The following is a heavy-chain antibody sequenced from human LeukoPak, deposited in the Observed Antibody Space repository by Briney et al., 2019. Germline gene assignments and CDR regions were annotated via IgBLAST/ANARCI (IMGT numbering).Heavy chain of an antibody. CDR3: ARGWLYNYGEAAFDI. Sequence: GGSLRLSCAASGISVRSNYMNWVRQAPGTGLEWVSYISSSGSTIYYADSVKGRFTISRDNAKNSLYLQMNSLRAEDTAVYYCARGWLYNYGEAAFDIWGQGTMVTVSS. CDR2: ISSSGSTI. CDR1: GISVRSNY. D-gene: IGHD4-17*01. J-gene: IGHJ3*02. V-gene: IGHV3-11*01.